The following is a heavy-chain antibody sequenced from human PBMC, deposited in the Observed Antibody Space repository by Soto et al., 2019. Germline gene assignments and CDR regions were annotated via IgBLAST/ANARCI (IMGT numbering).Heavy chain of an antibody. D-gene: IGHD3-3*01. J-gene: IGHJ6*02. CDR1: GYTFTSYG. Sequence: QVQLVQSGAEVKKPGASVKVSCKASGYTFTSYGISWVRQAPGQGLEWMGWISAYNGNTNYAQKLQGRVTMTTDTSTSTAYMELRSLRSDDPAVYYCARGVNTYYDFLSGYYRPSDYYYGMDVWGQGTTVTVSS. CDR2: ISAYNGNT. CDR3: ARGVNTYYDFLSGYYRPSDYYYGMDV. V-gene: IGHV1-18*01.